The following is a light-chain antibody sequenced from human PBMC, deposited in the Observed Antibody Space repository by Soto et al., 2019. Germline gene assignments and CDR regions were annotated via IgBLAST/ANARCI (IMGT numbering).Light chain of an antibody. CDR1: QSVRRN. J-gene: IGKJ5*01. CDR3: QQDENCPIT. Sequence: DKVMTQSPATLSVSPGETATLSCRASQSVRRNLAWYQQKPGQAPRLLIYGTSTRATDIAARFSGSGSGTEFVLTISSLHSEDFAIYFCQQDENCPITFGQGTRLEIK. V-gene: IGKV3-15*01. CDR2: GTS.